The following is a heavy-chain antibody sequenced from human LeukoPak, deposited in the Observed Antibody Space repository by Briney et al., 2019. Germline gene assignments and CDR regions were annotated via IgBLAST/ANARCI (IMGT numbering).Heavy chain of an antibody. Sequence: PGGSLRLSCAASGFTFNSYAMSWVRQGPGKGLEWVSTISGSGGTTYYADSVKGRFTISRDNSKNTLYLQMNSLRAEDTAVYYCAKDTSIGRYCTNGVCSPFDYWGQGTLVTVSS. CDR1: GFTFNSYA. CDR3: AKDTSIGRYCTNGVCSPFDY. V-gene: IGHV3-23*01. D-gene: IGHD2-8*01. J-gene: IGHJ4*02. CDR2: ISGSGGTT.